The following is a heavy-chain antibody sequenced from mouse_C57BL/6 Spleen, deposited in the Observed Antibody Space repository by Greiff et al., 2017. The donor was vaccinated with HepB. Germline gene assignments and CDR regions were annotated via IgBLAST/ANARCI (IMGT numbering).Heavy chain of an antibody. CDR3: ATGITTVVEGWFAY. CDR1: GYTFTDYY. CDR2: IYPGSGNT. Sequence: QVQLKQSGAELVRPGASVKLSCKASGYTFTDYYINWVKQRPGQGLEWIARIYPGSGNTYYNEKFKGKATLTAEKSSSTAYMQLSSLTSEDSAVYFCATGITTVVEGWFAYWGQGTLVTVSA. D-gene: IGHD1-1*01. J-gene: IGHJ3*01. V-gene: IGHV1-76*01.